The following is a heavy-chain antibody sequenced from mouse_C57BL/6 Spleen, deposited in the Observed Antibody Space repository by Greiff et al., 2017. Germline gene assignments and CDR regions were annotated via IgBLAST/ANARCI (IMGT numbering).Heavy chain of an antibody. CDR1: GFNIKDYY. V-gene: IGHV14-1*01. Sequence: VHVKQSGAELVRPGASVKLSCTASGFNIKDYYMHWVKQRPEQGLEWIGRIDPEDGDTAYAPKFQGKATMTADTSSNTAYLQLSSLTSEDTAVYYCSYYGSTLDYWGQGTTLTVSS. J-gene: IGHJ2*01. D-gene: IGHD1-1*01. CDR3: SYYGSTLDY. CDR2: IDPEDGDT.